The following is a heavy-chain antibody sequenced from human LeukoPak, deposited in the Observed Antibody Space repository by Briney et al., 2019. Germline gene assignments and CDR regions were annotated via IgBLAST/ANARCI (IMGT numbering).Heavy chain of an antibody. Sequence: GGSLRLSCAASGFTVGNNYMNWVRQAPGKGLEWVSLIFSHGETSYADSVKGRFTISRDNSKNTLYLQMNGLRVEDTAVYYCAIDPPAVSINTYAWGQGTLVTVSS. J-gene: IGHJ4*02. CDR3: AIDPPAVSINTYA. D-gene: IGHD2-8*01. V-gene: IGHV3-66*01. CDR2: IFSHGET. CDR1: GFTVGNNY.